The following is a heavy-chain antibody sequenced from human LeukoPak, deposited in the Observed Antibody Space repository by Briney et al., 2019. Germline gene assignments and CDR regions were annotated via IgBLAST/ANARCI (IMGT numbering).Heavy chain of an antibody. J-gene: IGHJ5*02. CDR2: IIPILGIA. CDR1: GGTFSSYT. V-gene: IGHV1-69*02. CDR3: ARGPGTDAWFDP. D-gene: IGHD1-14*01. Sequence: ASVKVACKASGGTFSSYTISWVRQAPGQGLEWMGRIIPILGIANYAQKFQGRVTITADKSTSTAYMELSSLRSEDTAVYYCARGPGTDAWFDPWGQGTLVTVSS.